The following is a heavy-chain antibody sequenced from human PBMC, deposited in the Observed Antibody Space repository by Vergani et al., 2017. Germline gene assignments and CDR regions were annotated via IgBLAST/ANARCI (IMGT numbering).Heavy chain of an antibody. CDR1: GYTFTGYY. D-gene: IGHD3-22*01. CDR3: ARGEPDRGYYYDSSGAEQCFDY. V-gene: IGHV1-2*05. Sequence: QVQLVQSGAEVKKPGASVKVSCKASGYTFTGYYMHWVRQAPGQGLEWMGRINPNSGGTNYAQKFQGRVTMTRDTSISTAYMELSRLRSDDTVVYYCARGEPDRGYYYDSSGAEQCFDYWGQGTLVTVSS. CDR2: INPNSGGT. J-gene: IGHJ4*02.